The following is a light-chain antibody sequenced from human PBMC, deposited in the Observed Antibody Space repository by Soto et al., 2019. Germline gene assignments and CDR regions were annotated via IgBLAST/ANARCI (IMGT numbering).Light chain of an antibody. CDR1: QRISGY. CDR3: QQRSNWPWT. Sequence: LTQSPSFLSASVGDRVTITCRASQRISGYLAWYQQKPGQAPRLLIYDASNRATGIPVRFSGSGSGTDYTLTITNLEPEDFAIYYCQQRSNWPWTFGQGTKVDI. J-gene: IGKJ1*01. V-gene: IGKV3-11*01. CDR2: DAS.